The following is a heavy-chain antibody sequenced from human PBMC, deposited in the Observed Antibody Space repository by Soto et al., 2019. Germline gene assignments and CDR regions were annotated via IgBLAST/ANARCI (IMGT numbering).Heavy chain of an antibody. Sequence: GGSLRLSCAASGFTFRSYWMSWVRQAPGKGLEWVSVISGSGGSTYYADSVKGRFTISRDNSKNTLYLQVNSLRAEDTAVYYCASRSSGWYFDYWGQGTLVTVSS. CDR3: ASRSSGWYFDY. D-gene: IGHD6-19*01. V-gene: IGHV3-23*01. J-gene: IGHJ4*02. CDR2: ISGSGGST. CDR1: GFTFRSYW.